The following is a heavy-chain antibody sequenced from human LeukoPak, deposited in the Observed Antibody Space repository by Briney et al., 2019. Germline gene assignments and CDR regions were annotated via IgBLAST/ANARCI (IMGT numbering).Heavy chain of an antibody. J-gene: IGHJ6*02. CDR3: ARVRGSFWSGLDRDYYYYYGMDV. CDR2: IYYSGST. D-gene: IGHD3-3*01. CDR1: GGSISSYY. Sequence: SETLSLTCTVSGGSISSYYWSWIRQPPGKGLEWIGYIYYSGSTNYNPSLKSRVTISVDTSKNQFPLKLSSVTAADTAVYYCARVRGSFWSGLDRDYYYYYGMDVWGQGTTVTVSS. V-gene: IGHV4-59*01.